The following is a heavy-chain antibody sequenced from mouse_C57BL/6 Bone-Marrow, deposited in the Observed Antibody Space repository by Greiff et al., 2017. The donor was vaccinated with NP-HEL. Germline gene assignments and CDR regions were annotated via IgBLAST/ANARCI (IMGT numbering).Heavy chain of an antibody. V-gene: IGHV1-22*01. CDR1: GYTFTDYN. J-gene: IGHJ3*01. D-gene: IGHD2-2*01. Sequence: EVQLQQSGPELVKPGASVKMSCKASGYTFTDYNMHWVKQSHGKSLEWIGYINPNTGGTSYNQKFKGKATLTVNKSSSTAYMELRSLTSEDSAVYYCARHYYGYDEGAWFAYWGQGTLVTVSA. CDR3: ARHYYGYDEGAWFAY. CDR2: INPNTGGT.